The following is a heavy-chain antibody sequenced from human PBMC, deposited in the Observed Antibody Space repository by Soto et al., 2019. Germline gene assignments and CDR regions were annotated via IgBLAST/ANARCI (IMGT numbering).Heavy chain of an antibody. CDR1: GFTFSDYY. CDR2: ISSSGSTI. CDR3: ARSSSPSLYFDL. Sequence: SLRLSCAASGFTFSDYYMSWIRQAPGKGLEWVSYISSSGSTIYYADSVKGRFTISRDNAKNSLYLQMNSLRAEDTAVYYCARSSSPSLYFDLWGRGTLVTVSS. D-gene: IGHD6-6*01. V-gene: IGHV3-11*01. J-gene: IGHJ2*01.